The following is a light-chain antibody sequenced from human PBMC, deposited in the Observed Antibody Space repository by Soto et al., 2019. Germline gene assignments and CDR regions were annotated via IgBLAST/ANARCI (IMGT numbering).Light chain of an antibody. Sequence: EVVLTQAPGTLSFSPVDGASLSCRAIQTVTNDYIAWYQQRPGQAPRLLIYGASGRATGIPDRFSGSGSGTDFTLTISRLEPEDFAVYYCQLYGRSRRATFGQGTRLEI. CDR1: QTVTNDY. J-gene: IGKJ5*01. CDR3: QLYGRSRRAT. CDR2: GAS. V-gene: IGKV3-20*01.